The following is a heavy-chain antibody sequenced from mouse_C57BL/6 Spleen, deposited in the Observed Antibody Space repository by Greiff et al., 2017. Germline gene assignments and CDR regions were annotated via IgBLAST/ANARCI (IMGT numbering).Heavy chain of an antibody. D-gene: IGHD2-3*01. CDR1: GFSLTSYG. CDR2: IWRGGST. J-gene: IGHJ4*01. CDR3: AKSDDFYAMDY. Sequence: VKLVESGPGLVQPSQSLSITCTVSGFSLTSYGVHWVRQCPGKGLEWLGVIWRGGSTDYNAAFMSRLSITKDNSKSQVFFKMNSLQADDTAIYYCAKSDDFYAMDYWGQGTSVTVSS. V-gene: IGHV2-5*01.